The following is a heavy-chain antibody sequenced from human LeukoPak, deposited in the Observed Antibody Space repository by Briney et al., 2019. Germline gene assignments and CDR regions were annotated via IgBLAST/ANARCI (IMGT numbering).Heavy chain of an antibody. CDR3: ARDRGYGGYGVLYFYGLDV. Sequence: GASVKVSCKSSGGTFSSHGISWVRQAPGQGLEWMGRIIPIVDTTNYAQQFQGRVTITADKSTSTAYMELSSLKSEDTAVYYCARDRGYGGYGVLYFYGLDVWGQGTTVTVSS. V-gene: IGHV1-69*04. D-gene: IGHD5-12*01. CDR2: IIPIVDTT. CDR1: GGTFSSHG. J-gene: IGHJ6*02.